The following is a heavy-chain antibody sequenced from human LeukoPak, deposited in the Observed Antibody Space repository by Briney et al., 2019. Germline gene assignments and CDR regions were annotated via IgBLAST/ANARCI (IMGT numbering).Heavy chain of an antibody. J-gene: IGHJ4*02. CDR2: IKSDGITI. Sequence: GGSLRLSCAASGFTFSNYMMHWVRQAPGKGLVWVSRIKSDGITITYADSVKGRFTISRDNAKNTLYLRMNSLRAEDTAVYYCLRDLNWSLDQRGQGTLVTVSS. V-gene: IGHV3-74*01. CDR3: LRDLNWSLDQ. CDR1: GFTFSNYM. D-gene: IGHD1-20*01.